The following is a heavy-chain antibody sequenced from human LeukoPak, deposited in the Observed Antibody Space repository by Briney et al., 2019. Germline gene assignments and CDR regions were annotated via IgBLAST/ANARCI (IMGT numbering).Heavy chain of an antibody. J-gene: IGHJ3*02. CDR2: IYTSGST. V-gene: IGHV4-4*09. CDR1: GASIRSYF. CDR3: ARHAPGFCSGTSCYDAFDI. D-gene: IGHD2-2*01. Sequence: PSETLSLTCTVSGASIRSYFWSWIRQPPGKGLEWIGYIYTSGSTNYNPSLKSRVTISVDTSKNQFSLKLSSVAAADTAVYYCARHAPGFCSGTSCYDAFDIWGQGTMVTVSS.